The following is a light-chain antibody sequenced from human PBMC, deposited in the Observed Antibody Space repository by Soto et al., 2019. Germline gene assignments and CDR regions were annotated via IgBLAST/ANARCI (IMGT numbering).Light chain of an antibody. CDR1: SSDIGGTSNY. Sequence: QSVLTQPASVSGSPGQSITISCTGTSSDIGGTSNYVSWYQQYPGKAPKLIIYEVNNRPLGVSGRFSASRSGDTASLTISGLQAEDDVSYYCLSYTSSDTLVFGGGTKVTVL. V-gene: IGLV2-14*01. CDR2: EVN. J-gene: IGLJ2*01. CDR3: LSYTSSDTLV.